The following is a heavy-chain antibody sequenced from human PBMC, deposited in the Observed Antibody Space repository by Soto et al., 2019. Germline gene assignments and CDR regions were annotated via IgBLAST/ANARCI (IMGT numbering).Heavy chain of an antibody. CDR3: ARESEDLTSNFDY. Sequence: GGSLRLSCGGFCTIFPGSSMNWGRQAPGKGLEWVSSISRTTNYIYYGDSMKGRFTVSRDNAKNSLYLEMNSLRAEDTAVYYCARESEDLTSNFDYWGQGTLVTVSS. CDR1: CTIFPGSS. J-gene: IGHJ4*02. CDR2: ISRTTNYI. V-gene: IGHV3-21*06.